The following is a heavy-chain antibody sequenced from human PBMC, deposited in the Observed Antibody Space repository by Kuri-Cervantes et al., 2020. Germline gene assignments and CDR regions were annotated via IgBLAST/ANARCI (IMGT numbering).Heavy chain of an antibody. D-gene: IGHD1-1*01. CDR1: GFIFRNYG. V-gene: IGHV3-23*01. J-gene: IGHJ6*03. CDR2: ISGSGDIT. CDR3: AKGPGTTVYYSYYMDV. Sequence: GESLKISCAASGFIFRNYGMDWVRQTPGKGLEWVSSISGSGDITYYADSVKGRFTISRDNSKNTLYLQMNSLRAEDTAVYYCAKGPGTTVYYSYYMDVWGKGTTVTVSS.